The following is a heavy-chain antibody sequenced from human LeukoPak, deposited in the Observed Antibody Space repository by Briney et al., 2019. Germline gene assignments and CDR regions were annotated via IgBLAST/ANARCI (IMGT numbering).Heavy chain of an antibody. CDR3: ARQVGFCSDSTCYFDY. CDR2: ISGSGDST. D-gene: IGHD3-22*01. Sequence: GGSLRLSCAASGFPFSSYVMRWVRQGPGKGLQWLSAISGSGDSTDYADSVKGRFTISRDNSKNILFLQMSSLRADDTAIYYCARQVGFCSDSTCYFDYWGQGALDTVSS. V-gene: IGHV3-23*01. CDR1: GFPFSSYV. J-gene: IGHJ4*02.